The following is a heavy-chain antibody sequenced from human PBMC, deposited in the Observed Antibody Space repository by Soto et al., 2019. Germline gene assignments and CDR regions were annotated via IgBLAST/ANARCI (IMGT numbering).Heavy chain of an antibody. J-gene: IGHJ6*02. D-gene: IGHD6-13*01. CDR3: AKDMSVWGAARARYYYYGMDV. Sequence: PGGSLRLSCAASGFTFDDYTMHWVRQAPGKGLEWVSLISWDGGSTYYADSVKGRFTISRDNSKNSLYLQMNSLRTEDTALYYCAKDMSVWGAARARYYYYGMDVWGQGTTVTVSS. CDR1: GFTFDDYT. CDR2: ISWDGGST. V-gene: IGHV3-43*01.